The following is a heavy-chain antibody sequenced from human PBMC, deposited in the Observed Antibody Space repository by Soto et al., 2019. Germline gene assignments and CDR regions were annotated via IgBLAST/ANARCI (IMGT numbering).Heavy chain of an antibody. J-gene: IGHJ4*02. CDR2: ISGSGGST. CDR3: AQGYCSSTSCYWDY. CDR1: GFTFSSDA. D-gene: IGHD2-2*01. V-gene: IGHV3-23*01. Sequence: QPGGSLRLSCAASGFTFSSDAMSWVRQAPGKGLEWVSAISGSGGSTYYADSVKGRFTISRDKSKNTLYLQMNSLRAEDTAVYYCAQGYCSSTSCYWDYWGQGTLVTVSS.